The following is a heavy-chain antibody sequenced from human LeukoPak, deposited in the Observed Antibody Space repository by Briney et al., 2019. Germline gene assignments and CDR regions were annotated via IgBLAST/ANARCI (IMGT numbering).Heavy chain of an antibody. D-gene: IGHD3-22*01. J-gene: IGHJ4*02. CDR2: ISGSGGST. V-gene: IGHV3-23*01. CDR3: SKFYDSSGYYLSYFDY. Sequence: GGSLRLSCAASGFSFSSDAMSWVRQAPGKGLEWVSAISGSGGSTYYADSVKGRFTISRDNFKNTLYLQMNSLRAEDTAVYYCSKFYDSSGYYLSYFDYWGQGTLVTVSS. CDR1: GFSFSSDA.